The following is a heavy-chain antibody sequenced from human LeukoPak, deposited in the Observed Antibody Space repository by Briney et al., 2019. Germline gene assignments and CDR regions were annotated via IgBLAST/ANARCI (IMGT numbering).Heavy chain of an antibody. D-gene: IGHD3-3*01. J-gene: IGHJ4*02. Sequence: GESLKISCKGSGYSFTSYWIGWVRHMPGKGLEWMGIIYPGDSDTRYSPSFQGQVTISADKSINTAYLQWSSLKASDTAMYYCARHPILEWSDYWGQGTLVTVSS. CDR3: ARHPILEWSDY. CDR2: IYPGDSDT. V-gene: IGHV5-51*01. CDR1: GYSFTSYW.